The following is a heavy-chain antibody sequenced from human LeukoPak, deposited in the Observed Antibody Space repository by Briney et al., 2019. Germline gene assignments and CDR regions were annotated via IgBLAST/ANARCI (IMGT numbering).Heavy chain of an antibody. CDR2: IGIDSGNT. Sequence: GGSLRLFCAASGFTFSDYSMNWVRQAPGKGLEWISYIGIDSGNTNYADSVKGRFTISGDKAKNSLYLQMNSLRVEDTAVYYCARDYKYAFDNWGQGTLVTVSS. J-gene: IGHJ4*02. CDR3: ARDYKYAFDN. CDR1: GFTFSDYS. D-gene: IGHD5-24*01. V-gene: IGHV3-48*01.